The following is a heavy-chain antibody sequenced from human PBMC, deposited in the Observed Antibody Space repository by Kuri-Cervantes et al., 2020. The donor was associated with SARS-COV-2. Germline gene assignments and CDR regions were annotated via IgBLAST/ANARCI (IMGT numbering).Heavy chain of an antibody. CDR2: IGTAGDT. J-gene: IGHJ2*01. Sequence: GESLKIPCPASGFTFSSYDMHWVRQATGKGLEWVSAIGTAGDTYYPGSVKGRFTISRENAKNSLYLQMNSLRAGDTAVYYCARGYYDSSGYPLGWYFDLWGRGTLVTVSS. CDR1: GFTFSSYD. V-gene: IGHV3-13*04. D-gene: IGHD3-22*01. CDR3: ARGYYDSSGYPLGWYFDL.